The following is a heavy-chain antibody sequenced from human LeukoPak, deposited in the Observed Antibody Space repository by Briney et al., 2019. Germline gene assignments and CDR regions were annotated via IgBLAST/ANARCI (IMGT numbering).Heavy chain of an antibody. CDR1: GFTFSSYA. Sequence: GGSLRLSCAASGFTFSSYAMNWVRQAPGKGLEYVSGLSGNGGTTYYADSVKGRFTISRDNSKNTLYPQMNSLRAEDTAAYYCAKVRDSSGYYPREIYYFDYWGRGTLVTVSS. CDR2: LSGNGGTT. D-gene: IGHD3-22*01. J-gene: IGHJ4*02. V-gene: IGHV3-23*01. CDR3: AKVRDSSGYYPREIYYFDY.